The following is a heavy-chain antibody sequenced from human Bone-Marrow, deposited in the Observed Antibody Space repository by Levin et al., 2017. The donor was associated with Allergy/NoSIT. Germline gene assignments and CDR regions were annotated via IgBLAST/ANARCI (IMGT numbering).Heavy chain of an antibody. CDR3: ARVAYSGYDSRGGFDY. D-gene: IGHD5-12*01. V-gene: IGHV4-61*01. CDR2: IYYTGST. J-gene: IGHJ4*02. Sequence: SETLSLTCSVSGDSVSSDNYYWSWIRQPPGKGLEWIGYIYYTGSTTYNPSLKSRVTISVDTSKNQFSLNLRSVTAADTAVYYCARVAYSGYDSRGGFDYWGQGTLVTVSS. CDR1: GDSVSSDNYY.